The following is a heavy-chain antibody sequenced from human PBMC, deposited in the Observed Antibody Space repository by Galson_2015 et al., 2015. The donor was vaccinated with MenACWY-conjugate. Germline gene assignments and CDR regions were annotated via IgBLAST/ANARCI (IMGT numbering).Heavy chain of an antibody. CDR3: AREHYGMDV. CDR1: GFTFRNYW. CDR2: IMKDGGAK. V-gene: IGHV3-7*03. J-gene: IGHJ6*02. Sequence: SLSLSCEVSGFTFRNYWMSWVRQAPGNGLEWVASIMKDGGAKYYVDSVKGRFAISRDNIKNSMYLEMNSLRAEYTAVYYCAREHYGMDVWGQGTTVTASS.